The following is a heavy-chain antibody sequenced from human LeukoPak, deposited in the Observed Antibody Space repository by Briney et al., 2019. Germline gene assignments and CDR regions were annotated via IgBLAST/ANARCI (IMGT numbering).Heavy chain of an antibody. CDR3: AREGYYDSSGYYPLDY. J-gene: IGHJ4*02. Sequence: ASVKVSCKASGGTFSSFAISWVRQAPGQGLEWMGRIIPIFHTANYAQKFQGRVTITADESTSTAYMELSSLRSEVTAVYYCAREGYYDSSGYYPLDYWGQGTLVTVSS. CDR1: GGTFSSFA. V-gene: IGHV1-69*13. CDR2: IIPIFHTA. D-gene: IGHD3-22*01.